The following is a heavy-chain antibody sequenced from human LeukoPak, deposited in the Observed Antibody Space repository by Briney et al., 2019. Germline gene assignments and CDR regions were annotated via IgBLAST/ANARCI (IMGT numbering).Heavy chain of an antibody. CDR1: GGSFSGYY. D-gene: IGHD6-19*01. Sequence: SETLSLTCAVYGGSFSGYYWTWIRQPPGKGLEWIGEINHSDERTTYNPSFKSRVTLSVDTSTNQFSLKLNSVTAADTAVYYCATGRVAVSGPDSWGQGTLVTVSS. J-gene: IGHJ4*02. CDR3: ATGRVAVSGPDS. V-gene: IGHV4-34*01. CDR2: INHSDERT.